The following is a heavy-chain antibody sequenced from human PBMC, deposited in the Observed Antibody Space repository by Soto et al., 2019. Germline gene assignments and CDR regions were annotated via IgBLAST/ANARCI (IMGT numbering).Heavy chain of an antibody. Sequence: GGSLRLSCAAYGLTFTRYSMNWVRQAPGKGLEWVSSISSTTNYIYYADSMKGRFTVSRDNAKNSVYLDMNSLSAEDTAVYYCARESEDLTSNFDYWGQGTLVTVSS. CDR2: ISSTTNYI. CDR1: GLTFTRYS. J-gene: IGHJ4*02. V-gene: IGHV3-21*01. CDR3: ARESEDLTSNFDY.